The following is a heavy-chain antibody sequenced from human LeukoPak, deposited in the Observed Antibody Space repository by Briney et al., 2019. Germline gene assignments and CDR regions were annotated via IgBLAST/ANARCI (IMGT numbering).Heavy chain of an antibody. CDR1: GYTFTGYY. V-gene: IGHV1-2*02. CDR2: INPNSGGT. D-gene: IGHD1/OR15-1a*01. Sequence: ASVKVSCKASGYTFTGYYIHWVRQAPGQGLEWMGWINPNSGGTNYAQKFQGRVTMTRDTSISTAYMELSRLRSDDTAVYYCAREGNWDNGLFDYWGQGTLVTVSS. CDR3: AREGNWDNGLFDY. J-gene: IGHJ4*02.